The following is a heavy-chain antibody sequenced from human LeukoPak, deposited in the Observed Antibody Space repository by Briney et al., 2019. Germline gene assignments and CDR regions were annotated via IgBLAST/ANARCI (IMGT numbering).Heavy chain of an antibody. J-gene: IGHJ4*02. CDR3: TTSDCEY. CDR1: GFTFSSYW. Sequence: GGSLRLSCAASGFTFSSYWMSWVRQAPGKGLEWVANIKQDGSEKYYVDSVKGRFTVSRDNAKTSLYLQMNSLRAEDTAMYYCTTSDCEYWGQGTLVTVSS. V-gene: IGHV3-7*03. CDR2: IKQDGSEK.